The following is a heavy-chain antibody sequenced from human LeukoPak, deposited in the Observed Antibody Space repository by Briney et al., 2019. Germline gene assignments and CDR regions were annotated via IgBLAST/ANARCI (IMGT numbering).Heavy chain of an antibody. CDR1: GSTFSRSW. CDR3: ARTVPGHPDDYFDY. J-gene: IGHJ4*02. D-gene: IGHD6-19*01. CDR2: MNQDGSAI. V-gene: IGHV3-7*01. Sequence: GGSLRLSCTASGSTFSRSWMHWVRQAPGKGLERVAHMNQDGSAIYSIDSVKGRFTISRDNDKNSLYLHMSGLTVADTAVYYCARTVPGHPDDYFDYWGQGTLVTVSS.